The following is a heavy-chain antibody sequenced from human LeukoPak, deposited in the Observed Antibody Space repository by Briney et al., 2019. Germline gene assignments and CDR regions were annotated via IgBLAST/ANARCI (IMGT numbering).Heavy chain of an antibody. CDR1: GGSISSGGYY. V-gene: IGHV4-31*03. CDR3: ARGRCSSTSCEGFDP. Sequence: SETLSLACTVSGGSISSGGYYWSWIRQHPGKGLEWIGYIYYSGSTYYNPSLKSRVTISVDTSKNQFSLKLSSVTAADTAVYYCARGRCSSTSCEGFDPWGQGTLVTVSS. J-gene: IGHJ5*02. CDR2: IYYSGST. D-gene: IGHD2-2*01.